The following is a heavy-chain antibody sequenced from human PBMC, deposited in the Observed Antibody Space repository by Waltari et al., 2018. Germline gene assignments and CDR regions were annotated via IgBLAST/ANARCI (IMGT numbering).Heavy chain of an antibody. Sequence: QVQLVQSGAEVKKPGSSVKVSCKASGDTFRSYAFNWVRQAPGQGLEWMGGIIPIFDTTNYAQKFQGRVTITADESTSTAYMELRSLTSEDTAVYYCAKDLHHSPFLEYLLNYWGQGTLVTVSS. CDR1: GDTFRSYA. J-gene: IGHJ4*02. CDR2: IIPIFDTT. D-gene: IGHD3-3*02. V-gene: IGHV1-69*01. CDR3: AKDLHHSPFLEYLLNY.